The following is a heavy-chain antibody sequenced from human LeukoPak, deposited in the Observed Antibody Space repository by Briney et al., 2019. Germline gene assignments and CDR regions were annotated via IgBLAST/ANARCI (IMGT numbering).Heavy chain of an antibody. J-gene: IGHJ6*03. V-gene: IGHV4-61*02. CDR2: IYTSGST. CDR3: ARASFVKPHYYYYMDV. Sequence: SETLSLTCTVSGGSINSGSYYWSWIRQPAGKGLEWIGRIYTSGSTNYNPSLKSRVTISVDTSKNQFSLKLSSVTAADTAVYYCARASFVKPHYYYYMDVWGKGTTVTISS. CDR1: GGSINSGSYY. D-gene: IGHD2-15*01.